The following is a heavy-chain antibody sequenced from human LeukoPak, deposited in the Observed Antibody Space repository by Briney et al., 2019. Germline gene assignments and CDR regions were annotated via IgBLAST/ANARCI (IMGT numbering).Heavy chain of an antibody. D-gene: IGHD6-19*01. J-gene: IGHJ4*02. V-gene: IGHV3-23*01. CDR2: ITGSGGST. CDR1: GFTFRSYA. Sequence: PAGSLRLSCAAPGFTFRSYAMTWVRQAPGNGLEWVSTITGSGGSTYYADSVKGRFTISRDNSKNTLYLQMNSLRAEDTAVYYCAKDRGIAVAGTDFDDWGQGTLGTV. CDR3: AKDRGIAVAGTDFDD.